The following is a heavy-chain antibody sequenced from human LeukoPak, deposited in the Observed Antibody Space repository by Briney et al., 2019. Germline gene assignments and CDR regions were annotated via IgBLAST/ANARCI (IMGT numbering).Heavy chain of an antibody. J-gene: IGHJ5*02. CDR2: IYPKTGET. D-gene: IGHD2-2*01. Sequence: GASVKVSCKASGYTFTDYFVQWFRQAPGQGLQWLALIYPKTGETTYAQTFPDRVTVTRDTSISTTYMEVSRLRHHDTAVYYCSREAYCDSTSCHQDLWGQGTLVSVSS. CDR3: SREAYCDSTSCHQDL. V-gene: IGHV1-2*02. CDR1: GYTFTDYF.